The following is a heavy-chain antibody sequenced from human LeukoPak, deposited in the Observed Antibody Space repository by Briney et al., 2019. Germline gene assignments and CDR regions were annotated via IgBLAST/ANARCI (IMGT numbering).Heavy chain of an antibody. D-gene: IGHD1-26*01. CDR2: ISYDGSNK. V-gene: IGHV3-30*04. CDR3: ARDRSGTGPAVLYYFDY. Sequence: GGSLRLSCAASGFTFSSYAMHWVRQAPDKGLEWVAVISYDGSNKYYADSVKGRFTMSRDNSKNTLFLQMNSLRAEDTAVYYGARDRSGTGPAVLYYFDYWGQGTLVTVSS. CDR1: GFTFSSYA. J-gene: IGHJ4*02.